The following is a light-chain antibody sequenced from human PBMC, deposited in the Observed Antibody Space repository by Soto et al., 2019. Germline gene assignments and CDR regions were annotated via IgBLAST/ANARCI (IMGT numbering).Light chain of an antibody. Sequence: DIQMTQSPSSVSASVGDRVTITCRASQGINSWLAWYQQKPGKAPNLLIYAASSLQSGVPSRFSGSGYATEFTLTISSLQPEDFATYYCQQGDSFPLSFGGGTKVEI. V-gene: IGKV1-12*01. CDR2: AAS. CDR1: QGINSW. CDR3: QQGDSFPLS. J-gene: IGKJ4*01.